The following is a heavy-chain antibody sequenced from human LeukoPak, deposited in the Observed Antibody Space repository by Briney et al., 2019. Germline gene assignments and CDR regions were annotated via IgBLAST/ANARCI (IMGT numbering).Heavy chain of an antibody. V-gene: IGHV4-59*01. CDR1: GGSISSYY. Sequence: SETLSLTCTVSGGSISSYYWSWIRQPPGKGLEWIGYIYYSGSTNYNPSLKSRVTISVDTSKNQFSLRLSSVTAADTAVYYCARGRIYGDYWGQGTLVTVSS. D-gene: IGHD4-17*01. CDR2: IYYSGST. CDR3: ARGRIYGDY. J-gene: IGHJ4*02.